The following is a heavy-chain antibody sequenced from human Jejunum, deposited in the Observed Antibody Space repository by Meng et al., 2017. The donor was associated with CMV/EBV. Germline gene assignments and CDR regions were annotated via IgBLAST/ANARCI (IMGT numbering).Heavy chain of an antibody. V-gene: IGHV3-30*02. CDR2: IRFDGNNK. D-gene: IGHD3-22*01. CDR3: AKDWALKYDGSGYYHLAH. Sequence: FSAYGMHWVRQAPGKGLEWVAFIRFDGNNKYHADSVKGRFTISRDNSKNTLYLDMNIVTTEDTALYYCAKDWALKYDGSGYYHLAHWGRGALVTVSS. J-gene: IGHJ1*01. CDR1: FSAYG.